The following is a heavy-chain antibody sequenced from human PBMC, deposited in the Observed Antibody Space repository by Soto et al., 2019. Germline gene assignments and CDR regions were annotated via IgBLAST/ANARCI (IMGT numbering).Heavy chain of an antibody. CDR2: ISGSGGST. J-gene: IGHJ5*02. V-gene: IGHV3-23*01. CDR3: AKGPADYYGSGSYYIYHWFDP. Sequence: GGSLRLSCAASGFTFSSYAMSWVRQAPGKGLEWVSAISGSGGSTYYADSVKGRFTISRDNSKNTLYLQMNSLRTEDTAVYYCAKGPADYYGSGSYYIYHWFDPWGQGTLVTVSS. CDR1: GFTFSSYA. D-gene: IGHD3-10*01.